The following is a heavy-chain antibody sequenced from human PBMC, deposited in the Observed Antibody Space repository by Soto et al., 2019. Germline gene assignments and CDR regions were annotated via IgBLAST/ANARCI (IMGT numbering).Heavy chain of an antibody. D-gene: IGHD3-10*01. CDR1: GYTFTGYY. CDR2: INPNSGGT. J-gene: IGHJ6*03. Sequence: GASVKVSCKASGYTFTGYYMHWVRQAPGQGLEWMGWINPNSGGTNYAQKFQGWVTMTRDTSISTAYMELSRLRSDDTAMYYCARGITMVRGATRHYHLAVRGKGATVTVSS. V-gene: IGHV1-2*04. CDR3: ARGITMVRGATRHYHLAV.